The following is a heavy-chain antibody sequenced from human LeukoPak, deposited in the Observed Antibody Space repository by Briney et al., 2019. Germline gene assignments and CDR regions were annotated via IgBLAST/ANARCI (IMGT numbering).Heavy chain of an antibody. CDR1: GLTFSSYW. CDR2: IKQDGSEK. Sequence: GGSLRLSCAASGLTFSSYWMSWVRQAPGKGLEWVANIKQDGSEKYYVDSVKGRFTISRDNAKNSLYLQMNSLRAEDTAVYYCARDGDIVVVVAATLIDYRGQGTLVTVSS. D-gene: IGHD2-15*01. J-gene: IGHJ4*02. V-gene: IGHV3-7*01. CDR3: ARDGDIVVVVAATLIDY.